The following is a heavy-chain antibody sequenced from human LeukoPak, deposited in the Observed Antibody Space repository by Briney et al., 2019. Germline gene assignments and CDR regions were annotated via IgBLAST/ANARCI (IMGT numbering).Heavy chain of an antibody. CDR2: VYHSGST. CDR3: ARDRAPDSSGWYRFFDS. CDR1: GGSLSRGNFY. J-gene: IGHJ4*02. D-gene: IGHD6-19*01. V-gene: IGHV4-61*01. Sequence: PSETPSLPCTVSGGSLSRGNFYWSWVRQPPGEGMKWIGYVYHSGSTNYSPSLKSRITMSVDTSKNQFSLKLTSVTAADTAVYYCARDRAPDSSGWYRFFDSWGQGTLVTVSS.